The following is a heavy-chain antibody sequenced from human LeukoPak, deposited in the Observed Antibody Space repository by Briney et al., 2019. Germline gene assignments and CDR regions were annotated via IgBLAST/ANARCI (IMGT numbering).Heavy chain of an antibody. D-gene: IGHD3-10*01. CDR2: ISSSSSYI. CDR1: GFTFSSYS. Sequence: GGSLRLSCAASGFTFSSYSMNWVRQAPGKGLEWVSSISSSSSYIYYADSVKGRFTISRDNAKNSLYLQMNSLRAEDTAVYYCARVEVMVRRVGGFDYWGQGTLVTVSS. V-gene: IGHV3-21*01. J-gene: IGHJ4*02. CDR3: ARVEVMVRRVGGFDY.